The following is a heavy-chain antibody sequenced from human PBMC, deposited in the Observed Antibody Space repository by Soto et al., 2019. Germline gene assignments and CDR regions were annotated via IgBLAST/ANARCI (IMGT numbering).Heavy chain of an antibody. V-gene: IGHV3-23*01. CDR1: GFSFNKYA. Sequence: GGSLRLSCVASGFSFNKYAMIWVRQAPGKGQERVSGITGSGSSIQYTASVKGRFTISRDNSKNTVYLQMDYLRAEDTAMYYCAKDDVSGDGLWRESAWGQGTPVTVSS. J-gene: IGHJ5*02. CDR2: ITGSGSSI. D-gene: IGHD2-21*02. CDR3: AKDDVSGDGLWRESA.